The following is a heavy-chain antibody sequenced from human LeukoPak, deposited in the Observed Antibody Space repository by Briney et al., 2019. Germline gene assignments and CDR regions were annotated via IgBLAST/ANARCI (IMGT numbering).Heavy chain of an antibody. CDR3: ARDPPYYDSNGYYSPHFDY. D-gene: IGHD3-22*01. J-gene: IGHJ4*02. Sequence: GGSLRLSCAASGFTVSSTYMSWVRQAPGKGLEWVSVIYSGGYTYYADSVKGRFTISRDNAKNSLYLQMNSLRAEDTAVYYCARDPPYYDSNGYYSPHFDYWGQGTLVTVSS. CDR1: GFTVSSTY. V-gene: IGHV3-66*01. CDR2: IYSGGYT.